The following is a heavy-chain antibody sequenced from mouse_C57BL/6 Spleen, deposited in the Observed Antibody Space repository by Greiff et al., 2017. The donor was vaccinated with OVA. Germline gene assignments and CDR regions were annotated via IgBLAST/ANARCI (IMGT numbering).Heavy chain of an antibody. CDR1: GYTFTDYN. J-gene: IGHJ3*01. CDR3: ARMNLAWFAY. Sequence: VQLKESGPELVKPGASVKMSCKASGYTFTDYNMHWVKQSHGKSLEWIGYINPNNGGTSYNQKFKGKATLTVNKSSSTAYMELRSLTSEDSAVYYCARMNLAWFAYWGQGTLVTVSA. CDR2: INPNNGGT. V-gene: IGHV1-22*01.